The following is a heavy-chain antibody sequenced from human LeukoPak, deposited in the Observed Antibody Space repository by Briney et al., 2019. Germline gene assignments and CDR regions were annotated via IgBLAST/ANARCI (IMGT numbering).Heavy chain of an antibody. Sequence: GGSLRLSCAGSGFTFSAFAMSWVRQAPGKGLEWVSTVTSGGSTSYADSVKGRFPISTDNSKNTLYLQMNSLRDEDTAVYYCAKDSRSSGTGAADCWGQGTLVTVSS. CDR3: AKDSRSSGTGAADC. V-gene: IGHV3-23*01. J-gene: IGHJ4*02. D-gene: IGHD7-27*01. CDR1: GFTFSAFA. CDR2: VTSGGST.